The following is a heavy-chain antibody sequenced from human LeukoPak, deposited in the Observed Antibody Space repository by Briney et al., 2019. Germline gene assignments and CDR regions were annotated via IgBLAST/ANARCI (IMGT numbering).Heavy chain of an antibody. D-gene: IGHD2-15*01. Sequence: LETLSLTCAVYGGSFSGYYWSRIRQPPVKALEWIGEINHSGSTNYNPSLKSRVTISVDTSKNQFSLKLSSVTAADTAVYYCARFSATYCSGGNCYSMNFDYWGQGTLVTVSS. CDR2: INHSGST. CDR3: ARFSATYCSGGNCYSMNFDY. CDR1: GGSFSGYY. J-gene: IGHJ4*02. V-gene: IGHV4-34*01.